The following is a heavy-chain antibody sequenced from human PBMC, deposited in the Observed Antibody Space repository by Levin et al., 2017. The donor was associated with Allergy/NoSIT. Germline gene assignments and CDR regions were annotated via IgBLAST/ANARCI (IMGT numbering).Heavy chain of an antibody. D-gene: IGHD1-26*01. Sequence: GGSLRLSCAASGFTFSSYAMHWVRQAPGKGLEWVAVISYDGSNKYYADSVKGRFTISRDNSKNTLYLQMNSLRAEDTAVYYCARDRKWELLKGSYFQHWGQGTLVTVSS. V-gene: IGHV3-30*04. CDR3: ARDRKWELLKGSYFQH. CDR1: GFTFSSYA. CDR2: ISYDGSNK. J-gene: IGHJ1*01.